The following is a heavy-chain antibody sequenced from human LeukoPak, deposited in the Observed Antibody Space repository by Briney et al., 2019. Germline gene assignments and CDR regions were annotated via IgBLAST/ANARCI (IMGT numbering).Heavy chain of an antibody. D-gene: IGHD3-9*01. J-gene: IGHJ4*02. CDR1: GGSISSSSYY. Sequence: SETLSLTCTVSGGSISSSSYYWGWIRQPPGKGLEWIGSIYYSGSTYYNPSLKSRVTISVDTSKNQFSLKLSSVTAADTAVYYCARPTHSDWSFEYYFDYWGQGTLVTVSS. CDR3: ARPTHSDWSFEYYFDY. CDR2: IYYSGST. V-gene: IGHV4-39*01.